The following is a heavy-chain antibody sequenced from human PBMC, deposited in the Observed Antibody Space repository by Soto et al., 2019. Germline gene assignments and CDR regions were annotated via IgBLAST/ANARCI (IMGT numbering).Heavy chain of an antibody. CDR1: GGSFSGYY. CDR3: ARQRPVITIFGVVGMDV. Sequence: SETLSLTCAVYGGSFSGYYWSWIRQPPGKGLEWIGEIYYSGSTNYNPSLKSRVTISVDTSKNQFSLKLSSVTAADTAVYYCARQRPVITIFGVVGMDVWGKGTSVTVSS. CDR2: IYYSGST. J-gene: IGHJ6*03. D-gene: IGHD3-3*01. V-gene: IGHV4-34*01.